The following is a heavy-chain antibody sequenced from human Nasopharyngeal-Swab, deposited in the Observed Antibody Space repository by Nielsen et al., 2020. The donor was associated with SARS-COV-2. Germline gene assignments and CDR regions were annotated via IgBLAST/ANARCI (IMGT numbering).Heavy chain of an antibody. CDR1: GFTFSSYS. V-gene: IGHV3-21*06. Sequence: GGSLRLSCAASGFTFSSYSMNWVRQAPGKGLEWVSSVSSSGSYISYADSLKGRFTISRDNVKNTLYPQMNSLRAEDTAVYYCARSRTDYGGTWYDAFDIWGQGTLVTVSS. CDR2: VSSSGSYI. D-gene: IGHD4/OR15-4a*01. J-gene: IGHJ3*02. CDR3: ARSRTDYGGTWYDAFDI.